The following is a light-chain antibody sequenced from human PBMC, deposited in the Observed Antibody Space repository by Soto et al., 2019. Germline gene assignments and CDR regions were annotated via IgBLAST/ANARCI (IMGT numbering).Light chain of an antibody. V-gene: IGLV2-14*03. CDR3: SSYTNTSTLV. CDR1: SSDLGAYKY. J-gene: IGLJ1*01. CDR2: EVS. Sequence: QSVLTQPAYVSGSPGQSVTISCAGTSSDLGAYKYVSWYQQHPDKAPKLILYEVSRRPAGVSNRFSGSKSGNTASLTISVLLAEDEADYSCSSYTNTSTLVFGTGTKV.